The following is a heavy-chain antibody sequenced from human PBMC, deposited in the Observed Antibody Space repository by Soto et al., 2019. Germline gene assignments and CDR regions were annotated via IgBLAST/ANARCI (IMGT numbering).Heavy chain of an antibody. CDR1: GGSISSGGYY. Sequence: QVQLQESGPGLVKPSQTLSLTCTVSGGSISSGGYYWSWIRQHPGKGLEWIGYIYYSGSTYYNPSLKSRVTRSVDTSKNQFSLKLSSVTAADTAVYYCARDRYDFWSGYPTYFDYWGQGTLVTVSS. D-gene: IGHD3-3*01. J-gene: IGHJ4*02. CDR3: ARDRYDFWSGYPTYFDY. V-gene: IGHV4-31*03. CDR2: IYYSGST.